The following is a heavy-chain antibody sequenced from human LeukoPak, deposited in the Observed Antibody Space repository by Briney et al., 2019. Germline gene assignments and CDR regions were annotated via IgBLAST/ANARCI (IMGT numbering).Heavy chain of an antibody. CDR1: GFSFSDYG. D-gene: IGHD3-16*01. J-gene: IGHJ4*02. CDR2: ISYDGSQK. CDR3: ARDKDGWGIHDF. Sequence: PGGSLRLSCAASGFSFSDYGLHWVRQAPGKGLEWVALISYDGSQKNFADSVKGRFTTSRDNSKFTMYLKMNSLRAEDTAVYFCARDKDGWGIHDFWGQGTLVTVSS. V-gene: IGHV3-30*03.